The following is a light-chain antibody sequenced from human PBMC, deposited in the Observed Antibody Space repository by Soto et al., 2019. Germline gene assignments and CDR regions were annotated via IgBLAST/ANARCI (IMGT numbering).Light chain of an antibody. Sequence: SVLTQPPSVSAAPGQTVTISCSGGISNIGNNYVSWYQQVPGTAPKLLIKDNDKRPSEIPDRFSGSKSGTSATLDITGLQTGDEANYYCGTWDSSLSAVVFGGGTKLTVL. V-gene: IGLV1-51*01. CDR2: DND. CDR3: GTWDSSLSAVV. J-gene: IGLJ2*01. CDR1: ISNIGNNY.